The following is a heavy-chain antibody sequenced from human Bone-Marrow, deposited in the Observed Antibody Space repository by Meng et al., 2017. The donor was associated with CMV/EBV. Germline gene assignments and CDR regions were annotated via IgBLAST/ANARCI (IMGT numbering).Heavy chain of an antibody. V-gene: IGHV3-74*01. CDR2: ITSDATST. CDR1: GFDFSNFC. J-gene: IGHJ6*02. CDR3: ARVNAGLADYYYYYGMDV. D-gene: IGHD6-19*01. Sequence: GESLKISCAASGFDFSNFCMYWVRQVPGKGLEWVSRITSDATSTTYADSVRGRFTISRDNAKSTLYLQMNSLRDEDTAVYYCARVNAGLADYYYYYGMDVWGQGTTVTVSS.